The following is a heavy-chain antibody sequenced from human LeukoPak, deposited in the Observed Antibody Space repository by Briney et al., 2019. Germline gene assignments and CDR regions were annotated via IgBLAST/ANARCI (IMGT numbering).Heavy chain of an antibody. D-gene: IGHD6-19*01. Sequence: SETLSLTCTVSGGSISSSSYYWGWIRQPPGKGLEWIGYIYYSGSTNYNPSLKSRVTISVDTSKNQFSLKLSSVTAADTAVYYCARWAYSTDWYQYFDKWGQGTLVTVSS. V-gene: IGHV4-61*05. CDR2: IYYSGST. CDR3: ARWAYSTDWYQYFDK. CDR1: GGSISSSSYY. J-gene: IGHJ4*02.